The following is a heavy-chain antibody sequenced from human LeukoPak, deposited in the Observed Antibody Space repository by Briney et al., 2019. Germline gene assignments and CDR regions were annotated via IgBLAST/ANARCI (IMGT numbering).Heavy chain of an antibody. J-gene: IGHJ5*02. V-gene: IGHV3-23*01. CDR3: AKGLDYGDYKWFDP. CDR1: GFTFSSYA. D-gene: IGHD4-17*01. CDR2: ISGSGGST. Sequence: PAGTLRLSCAASGFTFSSYAMSWVRQAPGKGLEWVSAISGSGGSTYYADSVKGRFTISRDNSKNTLYLQMNSLRAEDTAVYYCAKGLDYGDYKWFDPWGQGTLVTVSS.